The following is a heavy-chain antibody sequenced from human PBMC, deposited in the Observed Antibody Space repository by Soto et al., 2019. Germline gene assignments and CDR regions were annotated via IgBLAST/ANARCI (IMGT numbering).Heavy chain of an antibody. Sequence: SETLSLTCTVSGGSISSGGYYWSWIRQHPGKGLEWIGYIYYSGSTYYNPSLKSRVTISVDTSKNQFSLKLSSVTAADTAVYYCAGGVIGGVMSWGQGTLVTVSS. CDR2: IYYSGST. V-gene: IGHV4-31*03. CDR1: GGSISSGGYY. J-gene: IGHJ4*02. CDR3: AGGVIGGVMS. D-gene: IGHD3-16*01.